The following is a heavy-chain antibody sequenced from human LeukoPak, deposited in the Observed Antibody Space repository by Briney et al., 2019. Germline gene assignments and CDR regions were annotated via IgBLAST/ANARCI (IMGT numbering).Heavy chain of an antibody. Sequence: ASVKVSCEASGGTFSSYAISWVRQAPGQGLEWMGGIIPIFGTANYAQKFQGRVTITADESTSTAYMELSSLRSEDTAVYYCARKGRDYYFDYWGQGTLVTVSS. J-gene: IGHJ4*02. CDR3: ARKGRDYYFDY. D-gene: IGHD2-21*02. CDR2: IIPIFGTA. CDR1: GGTFSSYA. V-gene: IGHV1-69*13.